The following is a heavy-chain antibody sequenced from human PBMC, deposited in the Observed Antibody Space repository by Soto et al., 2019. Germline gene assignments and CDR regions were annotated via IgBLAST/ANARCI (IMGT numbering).Heavy chain of an antibody. J-gene: IGHJ6*02. CDR1: GGTFSSYA. Sequence: SVKVSCKASGGTFSSYAISWVRQAPGQGLEWMGGIIPIFGTANYAQKFQGRVTITADKSTSTAYMELSSLGSEDTAVYYCARESPDPDYDFWSGYYTGASAKIYYYGMDVWGQGTTGTVSS. CDR3: ARESPDPDYDFWSGYYTGASAKIYYYGMDV. V-gene: IGHV1-69*06. CDR2: IIPIFGTA. D-gene: IGHD3-3*01.